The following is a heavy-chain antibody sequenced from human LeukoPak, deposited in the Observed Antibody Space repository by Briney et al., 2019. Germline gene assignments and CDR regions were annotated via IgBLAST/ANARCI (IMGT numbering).Heavy chain of an antibody. CDR1: GFAFSNQA. J-gene: IGHJ4*02. V-gene: IGHV3-23*01. D-gene: IGHD6-19*01. CDR3: AKDARRTSGWYFFDY. CDR2: ISDSGDIT. Sequence: GGSLRLSCAASGFAFSNQAMGWVRQASGRGLEWVSVISDSGDITYYADSVKGRFTISRDNSKNTLFLQTNSLRADDTAVYYCAKDARRTSGWYFFDYWGQGTLVTVSS.